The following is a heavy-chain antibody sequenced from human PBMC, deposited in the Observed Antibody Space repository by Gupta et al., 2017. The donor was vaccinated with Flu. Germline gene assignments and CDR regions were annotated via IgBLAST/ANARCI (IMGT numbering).Heavy chain of an antibody. CDR1: EYTFSSYA. CDR3: AKGSGSYPFDN. V-gene: IGHV3-23*01. Sequence: EVQLLESGGGLVQPGGSLRVSCAACEYTFSSYAMSWVRQAPGKGLEWVSTINEGGGATYYADSVKGRFTISRDNSKNTLYLQMNSLRAEDTAVYYCAKGSGSYPFDNWGQGTLVTVSS. J-gene: IGHJ4*02. CDR2: INEGGGAT. D-gene: IGHD1-26*01.